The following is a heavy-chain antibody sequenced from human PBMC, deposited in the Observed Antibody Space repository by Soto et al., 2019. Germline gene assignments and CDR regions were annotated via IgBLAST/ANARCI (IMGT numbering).Heavy chain of an antibody. J-gene: IGHJ4*02. CDR1: GGSISSSSYY. CDR3: ARQRITMIVVVTVLFDS. CDR2: IYYSGST. V-gene: IGHV4-39*01. Sequence: PSETLSLTCTVSGGSISSSSYYWGWIRQPPGRGLEWIGSIYYSGSTYYNPSLKSRVTISVDTSKNQFSLKLSSVTAADTAVYYCARQRITMIVVVTVLFDSWGQGPLVTVS. D-gene: IGHD3-22*01.